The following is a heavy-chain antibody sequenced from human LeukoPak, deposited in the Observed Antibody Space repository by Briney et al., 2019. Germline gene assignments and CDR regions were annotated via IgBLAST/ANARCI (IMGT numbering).Heavy chain of an antibody. CDR3: EKGEIPPGGFHFDY. J-gene: IGHJ4*02. CDR2: IRSDGSSK. Sequence: GGSLRLSCAASGFTFSSFGMHWARQAPGKGLEWVAFIRSDGSSKYYADSVKGRFTISRDNSKSTLYLQVNSLGAEATAVYFCEKGEIPPGGFHFDYWGQGTLVTVSS. CDR1: GFTFSSFG. D-gene: IGHD5-12*01. V-gene: IGHV3-30*02.